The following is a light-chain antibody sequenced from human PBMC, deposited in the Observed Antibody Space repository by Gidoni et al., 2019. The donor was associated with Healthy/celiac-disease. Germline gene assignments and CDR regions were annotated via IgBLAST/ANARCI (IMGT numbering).Light chain of an antibody. CDR1: QSVSSY. Sequence: EIVLAQSPATLSWSPGERATLSCRASQSVSSYLAWYQQKPGQAPRLLLYDASNRATGSPARFSGSGSGTDFTLTIISLEPEDFAVYYCQQRSNCPPLTFGGGTKVEIK. CDR2: DAS. CDR3: QQRSNCPPLT. J-gene: IGKJ4*01. V-gene: IGKV3-11*01.